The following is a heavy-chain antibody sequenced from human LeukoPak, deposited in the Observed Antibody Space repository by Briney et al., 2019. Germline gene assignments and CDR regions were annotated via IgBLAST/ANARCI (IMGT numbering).Heavy chain of an antibody. Sequence: PSVKVSCRASGYTFTGYYMHWVRQAPRQGREWMGCINPKSGGTNYAQKCQGSVTMTRNTSISTAYMELSRLRSDDTAVYYCARGVGSWDVWGQGTTVTVSS. CDR2: INPKSGGT. D-gene: IGHD2-8*01. J-gene: IGHJ6*02. V-gene: IGHV1-2*02. CDR3: ARGVGSWDV. CDR1: GYTFTGYY.